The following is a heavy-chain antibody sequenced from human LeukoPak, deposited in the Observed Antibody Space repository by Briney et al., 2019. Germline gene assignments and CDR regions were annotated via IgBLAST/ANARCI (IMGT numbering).Heavy chain of an antibody. CDR3: ARWQFILVDDSSGYYSH. J-gene: IGHJ4*02. CDR2: INHSGST. V-gene: IGHV4-34*01. Sequence: ETLSLTCAVYGGSFSGYYWSWIRQPPGKGLEWIGAINHSGSTNYNPSLKSRVTISVDTSKNQFSLKLSSVTAADTAVYYCARWQFILVDDSSGYYSHWGQGTLVTVSS. CDR1: GGSFSGYY. D-gene: IGHD3-22*01.